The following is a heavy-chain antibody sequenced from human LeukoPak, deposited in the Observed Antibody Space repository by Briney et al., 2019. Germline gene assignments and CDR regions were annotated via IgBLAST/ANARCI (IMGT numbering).Heavy chain of an antibody. D-gene: IGHD6-19*01. CDR3: AQGIAVARIFQH. CDR1: GGSISSSSYY. V-gene: IGHV4-39*07. Sequence: SETLSLTCTVSGGSISSSSYYWGWIRQPPGKGLEWIGSIYYSGSTYYNPSLKSRVTISVDTSKNQFSLKLSSVTAADTAVYYCAQGIAVARIFQHWGQGTLVTVSS. CDR2: IYYSGST. J-gene: IGHJ1*01.